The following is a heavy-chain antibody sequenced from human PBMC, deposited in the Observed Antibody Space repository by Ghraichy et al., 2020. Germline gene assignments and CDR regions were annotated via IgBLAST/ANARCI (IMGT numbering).Heavy chain of an antibody. CDR2: TYYRSKWYN. CDR3: ARQHSYGWESYYGMDV. CDR1: GDSVSSNSAA. D-gene: IGHD5-18*01. V-gene: IGHV6-1*01. J-gene: IGHJ6*02. Sequence: SQTLSLTCAISGDSVSSNSAAWNWIRQSPSRGLEWLGRTYYRSKWYNDYAVSVKSRIIINPDTSKNQFSLQLSSVTPEDTAVYYCARQHSYGWESYYGMDVWGQGTTVTVSS.